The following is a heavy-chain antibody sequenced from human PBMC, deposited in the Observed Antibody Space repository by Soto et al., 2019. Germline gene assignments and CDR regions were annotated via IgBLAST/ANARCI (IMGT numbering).Heavy chain of an antibody. D-gene: IGHD6-13*01. CDR2: INHSGST. CDR1: GGSFSGYY. CDR3: ARGEKGYSSSSYNWFDP. J-gene: IGHJ5*02. Sequence: SETLSLTCAVYGGSFSGYYWSWIRQPPGKGLEWIGEINHSGSTNYNPSLKSRVTISVDTSKNQFSLKLSSETAADTAVYYCARGEKGYSSSSYNWFDPWGQGTPVTVSS. V-gene: IGHV4-34*01.